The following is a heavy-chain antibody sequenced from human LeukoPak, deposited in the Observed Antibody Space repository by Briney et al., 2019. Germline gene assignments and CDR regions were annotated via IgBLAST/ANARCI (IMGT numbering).Heavy chain of an antibody. V-gene: IGHV3-30*01. CDR3: ARDSTYYYDSGSSGPHYFDN. J-gene: IGHJ4*02. D-gene: IGHD3-10*01. CDR2: ISSGGTYE. Sequence: GGSLRLSCAASGFTFSNYAMHWVRQAPGKGLEWVSLISSGGTYEYYADSVKGRFTISRDNSKNTLYLQLNSLRAEDTAVYYCARDSTYYYDSGSSGPHYFDNWGRGTLVTVSS. CDR1: GFTFSNYA.